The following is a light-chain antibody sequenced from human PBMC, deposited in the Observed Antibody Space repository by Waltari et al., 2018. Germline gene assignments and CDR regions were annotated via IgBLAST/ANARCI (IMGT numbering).Light chain of an antibody. V-gene: IGLV2-14*01. CDR2: EVS. CDR1: DSDVGAYDF. J-gene: IGLJ1*01. Sequence: QSALTQPASVSGSPGQSITISCPGPDSDVGAYDFVSWYQQHPGKAPNLIIYEVSNRPSGISNRFSASKSGNTASLTISGLQAEDEADYYCSSYTTSSAPGVFGTGTRVTVL. CDR3: SSYTTSSAPGV.